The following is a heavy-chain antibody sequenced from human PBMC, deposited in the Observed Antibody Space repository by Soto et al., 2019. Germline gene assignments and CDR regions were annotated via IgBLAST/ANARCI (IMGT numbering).Heavy chain of an antibody. D-gene: IGHD2-15*01. CDR3: APHVHCSGGSCHYDAFDI. CDR1: GFIFGNYM. V-gene: IGHV3-23*01. CDR2: IRDGGEST. Sequence: EVQLLESGGGLVQPGESLRLSCAFSGFIFGNYMMTWVRQAPGKGLEWVSTIRDGGESTYYADSVKGRFTISRDNSQNTLYLQMESLGVEETAVYYCAPHVHCSGGSCHYDAFDIRGQGTMVTVSS. J-gene: IGHJ3*02.